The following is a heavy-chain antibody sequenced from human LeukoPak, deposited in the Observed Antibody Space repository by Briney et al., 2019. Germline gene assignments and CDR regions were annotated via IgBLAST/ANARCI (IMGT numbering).Heavy chain of an antibody. CDR1: GYSISSGYY. CDR2: IYHSGST. J-gene: IGHJ4*02. Sequence: SETLSLTCTVSGYSISSGYYWGWIRQPPGKGLEWIGSIYHSGSTYYNPSLKSRVTISADTSKNQFSLKLSSVTAADTAVYYCARLGYYFDYWGQGTLVTVSS. V-gene: IGHV4-38-2*02. CDR3: ARLGYYFDY.